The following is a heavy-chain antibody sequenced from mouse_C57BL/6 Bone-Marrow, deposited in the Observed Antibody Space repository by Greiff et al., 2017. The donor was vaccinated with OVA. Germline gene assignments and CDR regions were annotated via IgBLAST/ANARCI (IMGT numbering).Heavy chain of an antibody. CDR3: TTYYGSFDYFDY. D-gene: IGHD1-1*01. J-gene: IGHJ2*01. CDR1: GFNIKDDY. V-gene: IGHV14-4*01. CDR2: IDPENGDT. Sequence: EVQLQQSGAELVRPGASVKLSCTASGFNIKDDYMHWVKQRPEQGLEWIGWIDPENGDTEYASKFQGKATITADTSSNTAYLQLSSLTSEDTAVYYCTTYYGSFDYFDYWGRGTTLTVSS.